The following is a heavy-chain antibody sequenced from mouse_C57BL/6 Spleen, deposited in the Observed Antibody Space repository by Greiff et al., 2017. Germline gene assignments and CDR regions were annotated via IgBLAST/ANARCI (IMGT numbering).Heavy chain of an antibody. V-gene: IGHV1-22*01. CDR2: ISPNNGGA. Sequence: EVQLQQSGPELVKPGASVKMSCKASGYTFTDYNMHWVQQSHGKSLEWIGYISPNNGGASYNQKITGKGTLTVNKSSSTSYMELRRLTSEDSAVYYCAREGLLPYYAMDYWGKGTSVTVSS. D-gene: IGHD2-3*01. J-gene: IGHJ4*01. CDR1: GYTFTDYN. CDR3: AREGLLPYYAMDY.